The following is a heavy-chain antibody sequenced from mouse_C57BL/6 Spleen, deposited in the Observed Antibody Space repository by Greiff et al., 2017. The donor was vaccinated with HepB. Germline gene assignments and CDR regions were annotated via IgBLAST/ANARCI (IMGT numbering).Heavy chain of an antibody. CDR2: IDPSDSYT. Sequence: QVQLQQPGAELVRPGTSVKLSCKASGYTFTSYWMHWVKQRPGQGLEWIGVIDPSDSYTNYNQKFKGKATLTVDTSSSTAYMQLSNLTSEDSAAYYCASYRNANYFDYWGQGTTLTVSS. CDR1: GYTFTSYW. D-gene: IGHD5-5*01. J-gene: IGHJ2*01. CDR3: ASYRNANYFDY. V-gene: IGHV1-59*01.